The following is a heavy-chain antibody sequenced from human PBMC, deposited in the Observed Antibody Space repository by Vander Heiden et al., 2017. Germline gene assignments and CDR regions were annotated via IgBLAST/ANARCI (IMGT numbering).Heavy chain of an antibody. CDR3: ARRDPGGGFLDY. CDR2: INGDQSRT. J-gene: IGHJ4*02. V-gene: IGHV3-74*01. D-gene: IGHD2-15*01. CDR1: GFTCSTFG. Sequence: EVQLVSSGGGLVQPGGSPTLPCAASGFTCSTFGMHWVRQVAGKGPVWVSRINGDQSRTLYADSVKGRFTISRDNAKTTLYLQMNSLRVEDTAVYYCARRDPGGGFLDYWGQGILVTVSS.